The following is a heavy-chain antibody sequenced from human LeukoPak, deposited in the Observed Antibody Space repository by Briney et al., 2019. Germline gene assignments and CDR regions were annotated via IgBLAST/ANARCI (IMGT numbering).Heavy chain of an antibody. CDR3: ARDNLISAAGSDY. CDR2: INQDGSGT. Sequence: GGSLRLSCVASGFTFSSYWMSWVRQAPGKGLEWVANINQDGSGTYYGDCVKARSTITRDNAKYLLYLQMSSLRADDSAVYYCARDNLISAAGSDYWGQGTLVTVSS. J-gene: IGHJ4*02. V-gene: IGHV3-7*01. D-gene: IGHD6-13*01. CDR1: GFTFSSYW.